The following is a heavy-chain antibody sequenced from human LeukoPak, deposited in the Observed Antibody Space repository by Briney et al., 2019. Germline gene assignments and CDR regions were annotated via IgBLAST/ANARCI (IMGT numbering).Heavy chain of an antibody. Sequence: GGSLRLSCAASGFTFNRYWMSWVRQVPRKGLEWVANIKQDGSEKYYVDSVKGRFTISRDNAKNSLYLQMNSLRAEDTAVYYCARDRDTTMVTIDYWGQGTLVTVSS. CDR1: GFTFNRYW. J-gene: IGHJ4*02. V-gene: IGHV3-7*01. D-gene: IGHD5-18*01. CDR3: ARDRDTTMVTIDY. CDR2: IKQDGSEK.